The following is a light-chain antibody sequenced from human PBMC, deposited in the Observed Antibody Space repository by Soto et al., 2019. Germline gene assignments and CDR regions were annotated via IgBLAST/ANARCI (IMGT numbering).Light chain of an antibody. V-gene: IGKV3-15*01. CDR3: QQYNNWPQT. Sequence: EIVMTQSPATLSVSPGERATLSCRASQSVSSKLAWYQQKPGQAPRLLIYGASTRATGIPARFSGSGSGTEFTLTINSLQSEDFAVYYCQQYNNWPQTFGQGTKVDIK. CDR1: QSVSSK. J-gene: IGKJ1*01. CDR2: GAS.